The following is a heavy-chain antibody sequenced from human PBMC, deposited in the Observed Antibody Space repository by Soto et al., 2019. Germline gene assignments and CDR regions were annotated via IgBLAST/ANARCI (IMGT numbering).Heavy chain of an antibody. J-gene: IGHJ5*02. CDR3: ATVPNHSRPTGLFCWFDP. Sequence: ASVKVSCKVSGYTLTELSMHWVRQAPGKGLEWMGGFDPEDGETIYAQKFQGRVTMTEDTSTDTAYMELSSLRSEDTAVYYCATVPNHSRPTGLFCWFDPWGQGTLVTVSS. D-gene: IGHD3-3*01. CDR2: FDPEDGET. CDR1: GYTLTELS. V-gene: IGHV1-24*01.